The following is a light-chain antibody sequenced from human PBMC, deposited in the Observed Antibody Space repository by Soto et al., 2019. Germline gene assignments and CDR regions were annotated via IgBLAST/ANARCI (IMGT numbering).Light chain of an antibody. CDR3: QQYNSYSPYT. CDR2: DAF. V-gene: IGKV1-5*01. CDR1: QSISSW. Sequence: DIQMTQSPSTLSASVGDRVTITCRASQSISSWLAWYQQKPGKAPNLLIYDAFSLESGVPSRFSGSGSGTEFTLAISSLQPDDFATYYCQQYNSYSPYTFGQGTKLEIK. J-gene: IGKJ2*01.